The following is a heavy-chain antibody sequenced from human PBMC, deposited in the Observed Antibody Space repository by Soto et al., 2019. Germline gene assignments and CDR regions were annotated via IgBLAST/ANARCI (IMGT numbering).Heavy chain of an antibody. CDR3: AMGDYDFWSGPYYGMDV. CDR2: ISYDGSNK. V-gene: IGHV3-30*03. CDR1: GFTFSSYG. D-gene: IGHD3-3*01. Sequence: QVQLVESGGGVVQPGRSLRLSCAASGFTFSSYGMHWVRQAPGKGLEWVAVISYDGSNKYYADSVKGRFTISRDNSKNTRYLQMNSLRAEDTAVYYCAMGDYDFWSGPYYGMDVWGQGTTVTVSS. J-gene: IGHJ6*02.